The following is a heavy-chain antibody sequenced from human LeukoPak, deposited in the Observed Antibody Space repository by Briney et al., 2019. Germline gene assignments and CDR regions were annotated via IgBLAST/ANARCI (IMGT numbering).Heavy chain of an antibody. CDR1: GFTFSSYT. Sequence: GGSLRLSCVDSGFTFSSYTMSWVRQAPGKGLEWVSSTSSGSKYIYNADSVKGRFTISRDNSKNSLYLQMNSLRVEDTAVYYCARALSYSYGSMDFWGQGTLVIDSS. J-gene: IGHJ4*02. CDR2: TSSGSKYI. D-gene: IGHD5-18*01. CDR3: ARALSYSYGSMDF. V-gene: IGHV3-21*01.